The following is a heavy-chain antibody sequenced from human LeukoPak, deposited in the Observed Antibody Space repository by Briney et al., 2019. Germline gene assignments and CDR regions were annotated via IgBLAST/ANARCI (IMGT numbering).Heavy chain of an antibody. CDR2: IYTSGST. D-gene: IGHD3-10*01. J-gene: IGHJ4*02. CDR1: GGSISSGSYY. Sequence: SETLSLTCTVSGGSISSGSYYWSWIRQPAGKGLEWIGRIYTSGSTNYNPSLKSRVTISVDTTKNQFSLKLSSVTAADTAVYYCARRNYGSGSPDYWGQGTLVTVSS. V-gene: IGHV4-61*02. CDR3: ARRNYGSGSPDY.